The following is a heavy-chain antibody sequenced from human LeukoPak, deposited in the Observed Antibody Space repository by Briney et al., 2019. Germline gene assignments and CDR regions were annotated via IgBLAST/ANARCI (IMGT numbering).Heavy chain of an antibody. Sequence: GASMKVSCKASGYTFFNYDINWVRQATGQELEWMGWMNPNSGNTGYAQKFQGRVTMTRNTSISTAYMELSSLRSEDTAVYYCARSQATGFDYWGQGTLVTVSS. CDR1: GYTFFNYD. J-gene: IGHJ4*02. CDR3: ARSQATGFDY. D-gene: IGHD1-1*01. CDR2: MNPNSGNT. V-gene: IGHV1-8*01.